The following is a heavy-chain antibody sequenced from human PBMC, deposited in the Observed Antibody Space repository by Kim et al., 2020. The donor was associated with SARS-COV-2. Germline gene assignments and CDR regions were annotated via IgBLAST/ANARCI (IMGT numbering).Heavy chain of an antibody. V-gene: IGHV3-30*03. J-gene: IGHJ4*02. CDR3: ATSLSYYDRNGYYPYYFDC. CDR1: GFTFSGYG. Sequence: LSLTCAASGFTFSGYGMHWVRQAPGKGLEWVAVISYDGSKGYYADSVKGRFTISRDSSKNTLYLQMNSLRAEDTAVYYCATSLSYYDRNGYYPYYFDCWGQGTLVTVSS. CDR2: ISYDGSKG. D-gene: IGHD3-22*01.